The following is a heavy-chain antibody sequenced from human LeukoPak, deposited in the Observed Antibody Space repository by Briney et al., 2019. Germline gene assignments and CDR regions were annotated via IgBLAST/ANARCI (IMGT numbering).Heavy chain of an antibody. V-gene: IGHV3-13*01. D-gene: IGHD1-14*01. J-gene: IGHJ4*02. CDR1: GFTFDNND. Sequence: GSLRLSCEVSGFTFDNNDMHWVRQTTGKGLEWVSAIGSAGYTYYADSVRGRFTITRDNAKQSLYLQMNSLRVEDTAVYHCVRQPDSARYGFDYWGRGTQVTVSP. CDR3: VRQPDSARYGFDY. CDR2: IGSAGYT.